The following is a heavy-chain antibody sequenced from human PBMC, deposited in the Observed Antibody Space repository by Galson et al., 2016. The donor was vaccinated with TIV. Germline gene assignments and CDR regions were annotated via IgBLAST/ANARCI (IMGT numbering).Heavy chain of an antibody. CDR1: GFTFEHYG. V-gene: IGHV3-20*04. CDR3: AREFFCGGSCYYFDQ. J-gene: IGHJ4*02. CDR2: INGNGGAT. Sequence: SLRLSCAASGFTFEHYGLSWVRQAPGKGLEWVANINGNGGATGYAGSVKGRFTISRDNAKNSLFLQMSSLRVEDTALYYCAREFFCGGSCYYFDQWGQGT. D-gene: IGHD2-21*01.